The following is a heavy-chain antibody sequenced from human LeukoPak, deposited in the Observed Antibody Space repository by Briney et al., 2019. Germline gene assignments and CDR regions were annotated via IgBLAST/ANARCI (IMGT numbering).Heavy chain of an antibody. CDR3: ARRTSWGYYGSGSYLNGRYFDY. CDR2: INHSGST. Sequence: PSETLSLTCAVYGGSFSGYYWSWIRQPPGKGLEWIGEINHSGSTNYNPSLKSRVTISVDTSKNQFSLKLSSVTAAGTAVYYCARRTSWGYYGSGSYLNGRYFDYWGQGTLVTVSS. V-gene: IGHV4-34*01. J-gene: IGHJ4*02. CDR1: GGSFSGYY. D-gene: IGHD3-10*01.